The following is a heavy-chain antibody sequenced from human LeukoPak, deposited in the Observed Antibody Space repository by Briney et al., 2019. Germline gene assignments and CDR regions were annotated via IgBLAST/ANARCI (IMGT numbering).Heavy chain of an antibody. CDR3: TSRYDFWSGYFQGYYFDF. D-gene: IGHD3-3*01. CDR2: IHPDGTEK. J-gene: IGHJ4*02. V-gene: IGHV3-7*01. Sequence: GGSLRLSCAAPGLAFTNYWMHWVRQAPGKGLESVAYIHPDGTEKYYMESLRGRFAISRDNAKNSLYLQMSNLRDEDTAVYYCTSRYDFWSGYFQGYYFDFWGQGSLVTVSS. CDR1: GLAFTNYW.